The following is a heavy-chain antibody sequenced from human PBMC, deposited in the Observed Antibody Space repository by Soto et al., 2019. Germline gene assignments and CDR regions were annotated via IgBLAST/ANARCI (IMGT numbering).Heavy chain of an antibody. V-gene: IGHV1-2*02. Sequence: GASVKVSCKASGYTFTGYYMHWVRQAPGQGLEWMGWINPNSGGTNYAQKFQGRVTMTRDTSTSTAYMELSRLRSDDTAVYYCARAYDSSGYYLYYYYYYGMDVWGQGTTVTVSS. D-gene: IGHD3-22*01. CDR3: ARAYDSSGYYLYYYYYYGMDV. CDR1: GYTFTGYY. J-gene: IGHJ6*02. CDR2: INPNSGGT.